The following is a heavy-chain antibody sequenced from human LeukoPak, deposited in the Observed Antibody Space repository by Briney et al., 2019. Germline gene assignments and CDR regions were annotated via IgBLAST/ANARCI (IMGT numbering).Heavy chain of an antibody. D-gene: IGHD2-2*01. CDR2: IIPIFGTA. J-gene: IGHJ6*02. Sequence: SVKVSCKASGGTFSSYAISWVRQAPGQGLEWMGGIIPIFGTANCAQKFQGRVTITADESTSTAYMELSSLRSEDTAVYYCARPSSTSPKGYYYYGMDVWGQGTTVTVSS. V-gene: IGHV1-69*01. CDR3: ARPSSTSPKGYYYYGMDV. CDR1: GGTFSSYA.